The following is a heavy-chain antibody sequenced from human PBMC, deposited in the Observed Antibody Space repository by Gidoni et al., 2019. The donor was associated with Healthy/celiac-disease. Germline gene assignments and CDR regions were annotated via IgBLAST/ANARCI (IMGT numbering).Heavy chain of an antibody. J-gene: IGHJ6*02. CDR1: GYPFTGYY. Sequence: QVQLVQSGAEVKKPGASVKVSCKASGYPFTGYYMHWVRQAPGQGLEWMGWINPNSGGTNYAQKFQGRVTMTRDTSISTAYMELSRLRSDDTAVYYCARDGGELIWLRDGMDVWGQGTTVTVSS. CDR2: INPNSGGT. CDR3: ARDGGELIWLRDGMDV. D-gene: IGHD1-26*01. V-gene: IGHV1-2*02.